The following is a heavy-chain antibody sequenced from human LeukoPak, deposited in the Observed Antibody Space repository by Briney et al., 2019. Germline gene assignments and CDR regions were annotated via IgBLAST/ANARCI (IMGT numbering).Heavy chain of an antibody. V-gene: IGHV4-59*08. CDR2: IYYRRSP. Sequence: SQTLSLTRAVSGGSISSYYWSWIRPPPARGLEWVVYIYYRRSPNYDPSLKSQVTISVDTSKNQCSLKLPSVTAADPAVYYCARTFADSSSWYAFGMDVWGQGATVTVSS. CDR3: ARTFADSSSWYAFGMDV. J-gene: IGHJ6*02. CDR1: GGSISSYY. D-gene: IGHD6-13*01.